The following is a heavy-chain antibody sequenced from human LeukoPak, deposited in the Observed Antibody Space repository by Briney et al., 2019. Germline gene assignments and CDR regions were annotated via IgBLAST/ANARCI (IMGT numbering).Heavy chain of an antibody. CDR2: KGNSAGDT. CDR1: GFTFSTYG. J-gene: IGHJ4*02. V-gene: IGHV3-23*01. Sequence: SLRLSCAAAGFTFSTYGMCWVLQPPGHGLKCVSCKGNSAGDTFYAESVWGRFTISRHNSRTTTFLEMNSLRVEAKAIYYWAKRGGESGGGGFFDYWGPGALVTVSS. D-gene: IGHD6-19*01. CDR3: AKRGGESGGGGFFDY.